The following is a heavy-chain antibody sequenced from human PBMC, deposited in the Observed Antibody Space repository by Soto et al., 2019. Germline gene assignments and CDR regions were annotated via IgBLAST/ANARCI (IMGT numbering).Heavy chain of an antibody. CDR2: TYYRSKWYN. J-gene: IGHJ5*02. Sequence: QVQLQQSSPGLVKPSQTLSLTCAISGDSVSSDSVAWNWIRQSPSRGLEWLGRTYYRSKWYNDYAVAVKSRISINPDTSKNQFSLQLNSLTPEDTAVSYCARGHADWFAPWGQGTLVTVSS. CDR1: GDSVSSDSVA. CDR3: ARGHADWFAP. D-gene: IGHD6-25*01. V-gene: IGHV6-1*01.